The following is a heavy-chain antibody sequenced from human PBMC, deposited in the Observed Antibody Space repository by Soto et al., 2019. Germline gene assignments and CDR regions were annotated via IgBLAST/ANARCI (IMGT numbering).Heavy chain of an antibody. CDR1: GFTFSSYA. J-gene: IGHJ4*02. CDR2: ISYDGSNK. D-gene: IGHD3-3*01. CDR3: ARAPKKYDFWSGFPTIDY. Sequence: GGSLRLSCAASGFTFSSYAMHWVRQAPGKGLEWVAVISYDGSNKYYADSVKGRFTISRDNSKNTLYLQMNSLRAEDTAVYYCARAPKKYDFWSGFPTIDYWGQGTLVTVSS. V-gene: IGHV3-30-3*01.